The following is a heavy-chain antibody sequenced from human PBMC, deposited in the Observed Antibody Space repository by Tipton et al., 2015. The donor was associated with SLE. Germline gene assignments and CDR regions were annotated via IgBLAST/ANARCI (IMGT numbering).Heavy chain of an antibody. Sequence: TLSLTCTVSGGSPSSDYWSWIRQPAGKGLEWIGRIHFSGLTRYNPSLQSRLTMSLDTSQNQLSLKLSSMTAADTAVYYCARTVVPDVMGAFDLWGQGTMVTVSS. V-gene: IGHV4-4*07. CDR3: ARTVVPDVMGAFDL. CDR2: IHFSGLT. D-gene: IGHD2-2*01. J-gene: IGHJ3*01. CDR1: GGSPSSDY.